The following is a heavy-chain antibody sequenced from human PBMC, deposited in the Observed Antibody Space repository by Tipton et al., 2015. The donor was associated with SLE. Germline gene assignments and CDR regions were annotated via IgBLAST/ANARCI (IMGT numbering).Heavy chain of an antibody. CDR3: ARPGYSSSWYYFDY. Sequence: TLSLTCTVSGGSISSGSHYWSWIRQPPGKGLEWIGYIYYSGSTNYNPSLKSRVTISVDTSKNQFSLKLSSVTAADTAVYYCARPGYSSSWYYFDYWGQGTLVTVSS. CDR2: IYYSGST. D-gene: IGHD6-13*01. V-gene: IGHV4-61*01. J-gene: IGHJ4*02. CDR1: GGSISSGSHY.